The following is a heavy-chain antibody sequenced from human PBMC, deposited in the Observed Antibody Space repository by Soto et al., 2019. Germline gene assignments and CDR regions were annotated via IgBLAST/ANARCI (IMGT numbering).Heavy chain of an antibody. Sequence: SETLSLTCAVYGGSFSGYYWSWIRQPPGKGLEWIGEINHRGSTNYNPSLKSRVTISVDTSKNQVSLKLSSVTDADPAVYYCARATSAAALYAMDVWGKGTTVTVSS. V-gene: IGHV4-34*01. CDR1: GGSFSGYY. CDR3: ARATSAAALYAMDV. CDR2: INHRGST. J-gene: IGHJ6*04. D-gene: IGHD6-13*01.